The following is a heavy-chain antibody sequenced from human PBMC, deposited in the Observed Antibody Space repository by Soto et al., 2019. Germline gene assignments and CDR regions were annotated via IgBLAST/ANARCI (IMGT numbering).Heavy chain of an antibody. CDR1: GFTFSSYA. CDR2: ISGSGGST. CDR3: AKDRITMIVGGWYFDL. D-gene: IGHD3-22*01. V-gene: IGHV3-23*01. Sequence: EVQLLESGRGLVQPGGSLRLSCAASGFTFSSYAMSWVRQAPGKGLEWVSAISGSGGSTYYADSVKGRFTISRDNSKNTLYLQMNSLRAEDTAVYYCAKDRITMIVGGWYFDLWGRGTLVTVSS. J-gene: IGHJ2*01.